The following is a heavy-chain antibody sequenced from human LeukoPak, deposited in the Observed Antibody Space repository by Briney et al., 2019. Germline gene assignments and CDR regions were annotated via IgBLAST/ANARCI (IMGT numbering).Heavy chain of an antibody. V-gene: IGHV4-39*07. CDR1: GGSISSSSYY. CDR2: FYYSGST. CDR3: ARLTVTTGGVGY. D-gene: IGHD4-17*01. J-gene: IGHJ4*02. Sequence: SETLSLTCTVSGGSISSSSYYWGWIRQPPGKGLEWIGSFYYSGSTYYSPSLKSRVTISVDTSKNQFSLKLSSVTAADTAVYYCARLTVTTGGVGYWGQGTLVTVSS.